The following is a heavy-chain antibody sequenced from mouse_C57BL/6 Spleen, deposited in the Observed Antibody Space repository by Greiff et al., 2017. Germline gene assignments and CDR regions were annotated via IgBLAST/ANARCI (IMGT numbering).Heavy chain of an antibody. CDR3: ARGGGSSYWYFDV. CDR2: IHPNSGST. V-gene: IGHV1-64*01. D-gene: IGHD1-1*01. J-gene: IGHJ1*03. CDR1: GYTFTSYW. Sequence: QVQLQQPGAELVKPGASVKLSCKASGYTFTSYWMHWVKQRPGQGLEWIGMIHPNSGSTNYTEKFKGKATMTEDKSSSTAYMQLSSLTSEDSAVYYCARGGGSSYWYFDVWGTGTTVTVSS.